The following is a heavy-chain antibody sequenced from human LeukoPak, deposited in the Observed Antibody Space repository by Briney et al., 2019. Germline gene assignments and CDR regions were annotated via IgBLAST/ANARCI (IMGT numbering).Heavy chain of an antibody. V-gene: IGHV3-7*01. J-gene: IGHJ4*02. CDR1: GFIFSTYW. CDR3: ARVGALSSSWLLY. D-gene: IGHD6-13*01. Sequence: PGGSLRLSCAASGFIFSTYWMSWVRQAPGKGLEWVANIKQDGSEKYYVESVKGRFAISRDNAKNSLYLQMNSLRAEDTAVYFCARVGALSSSWLLYWGQGTLVTVSS. CDR2: IKQDGSEK.